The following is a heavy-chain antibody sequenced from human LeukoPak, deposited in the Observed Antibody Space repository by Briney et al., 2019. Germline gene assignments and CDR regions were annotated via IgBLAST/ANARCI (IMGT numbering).Heavy chain of an antibody. Sequence: SETLSLTCTVSGGSISSGDYYWSWIRQPPGKGLEWIGYIYYSGSTYYNPSLKSRVTISVDTSKNQFSLKLSSVIAADTAVYYCARGSHGNWFDPWGQGTLVTVSS. CDR3: ARGSHGNWFDP. J-gene: IGHJ5*02. V-gene: IGHV4-30-4*01. CDR2: IYYSGST. CDR1: GGSISSGDYY.